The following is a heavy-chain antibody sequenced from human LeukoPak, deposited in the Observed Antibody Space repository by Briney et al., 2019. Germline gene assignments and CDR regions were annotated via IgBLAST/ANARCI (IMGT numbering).Heavy chain of an antibody. V-gene: IGHV4-39*01. Sequence: SETLSLTCTVSGGSISSSSYYWGWIRQPPGKGLEWIGSIYYSGSTYYNPSLKSRVTISVDTSKNQLSLKLSSVTAADTAVYYCARGDITIQPWFFSYWGQGTLVTVSS. J-gene: IGHJ4*02. D-gene: IGHD5-18*01. CDR2: IYYSGST. CDR3: ARGDITIQPWFFSY. CDR1: GGSISSSSYY.